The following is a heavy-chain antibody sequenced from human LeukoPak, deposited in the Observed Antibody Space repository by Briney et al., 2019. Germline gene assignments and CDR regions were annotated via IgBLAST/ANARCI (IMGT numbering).Heavy chain of an antibody. D-gene: IGHD3-22*01. CDR2: ISGSGGTT. V-gene: IGHV3-23*01. CDR1: GITLSNYG. Sequence: PGGSLRLCCAVSGITLSNYGMSWVRQTPGKGLEWVAGISGSGGTTCYADSVKGRFTISRDNPKNTLYLQMNSLRAEDTAMYFCAKRGVVIRVILVGFHKEAYYFDSWGQGALVTVSS. J-gene: IGHJ4*02. CDR3: AKRGVVIRVILVGFHKEAYYFDS.